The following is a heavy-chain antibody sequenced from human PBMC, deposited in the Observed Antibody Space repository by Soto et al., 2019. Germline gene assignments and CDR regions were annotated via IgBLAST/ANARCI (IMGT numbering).Heavy chain of an antibody. CDR2: IYLDDFET. Sequence: GASLKISCKASGYSFNSYWIGWVRQTPGKGLDWMGIIYLDDFETRYSPSFQGQVTISGDKSISTAYLQWSSLKASDTAMYFCASRTRTTGAFDIWGQGTMVTVSS. J-gene: IGHJ3*02. V-gene: IGHV5-51*01. CDR3: ASRTRTTGAFDI. CDR1: GYSFNSYW. D-gene: IGHD1-1*01.